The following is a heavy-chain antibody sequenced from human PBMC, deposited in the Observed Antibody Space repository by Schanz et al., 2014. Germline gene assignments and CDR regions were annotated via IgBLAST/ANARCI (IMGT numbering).Heavy chain of an antibody. CDR3: TRDRASHSFVC. V-gene: IGHV3-7*01. CDR1: GFSFSVSW. CDR2: IKEDGSQK. J-gene: IGHJ4*02. D-gene: IGHD1-26*01. Sequence: PLVEFGGGLVQPGGSLRLSCEASGFSFSVSWMNWVRQAPGKGLEWVATIKEDGSQKYYLDSVKGRFTISRDNARNSLYFQMTSMRAEDTALYYCTRDRASHSFVCGGQGPLVAVSS.